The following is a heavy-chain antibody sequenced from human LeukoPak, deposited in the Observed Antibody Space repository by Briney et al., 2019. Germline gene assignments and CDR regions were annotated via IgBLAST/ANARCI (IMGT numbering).Heavy chain of an antibody. J-gene: IGHJ4*02. Sequence: GGSLRLSCVASGFTFKNYVMNWVRQAPGKGLEWLATIYGSGVSISYADSVKGRFTISRDNSNNTLYLQINSLRAEDTAMYYCAKDLGWELPAEAYWGQGILVTVSS. D-gene: IGHD1-26*01. V-gene: IGHV3-23*01. CDR3: AKDLGWELPAEAY. CDR1: GFTFKNYV. CDR2: IYGSGVSI.